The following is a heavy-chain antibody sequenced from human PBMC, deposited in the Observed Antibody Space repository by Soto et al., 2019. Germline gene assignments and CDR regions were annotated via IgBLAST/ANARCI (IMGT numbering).Heavy chain of an antibody. D-gene: IGHD1-26*01. Sequence: GGSLRLSCVASGFSFSSYVMSWVRQTPGKGLEWVSGISGSGGRTYYADSVKGRFTISRDNSNNTLSLQMHILRVEDTAVYFCAKASYYILTDTRGQAPMITV. CDR1: GFSFSSYV. CDR2: ISGSGGRT. J-gene: IGHJ3*02. V-gene: IGHV3-23*01. CDR3: AKASYYILTDT.